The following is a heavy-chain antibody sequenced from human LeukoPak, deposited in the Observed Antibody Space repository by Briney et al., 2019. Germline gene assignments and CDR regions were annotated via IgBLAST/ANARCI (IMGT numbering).Heavy chain of an antibody. CDR1: GGSISSYY. V-gene: IGHV4-59*01. CDR3: ARDLELERNRWNYFES. J-gene: IGHJ4*02. CDR2: IYYSGST. D-gene: IGHD1-1*01. Sequence: SETLSLTCTVSGGSISSYYWSWIRQPPGKGLEWIGYIYYSGSTYYNPSLKSRVTISVDTSKNQFSLRLSSVTAADTAVYYCARDLELERNRWNYFESWGQGTLVTVSS.